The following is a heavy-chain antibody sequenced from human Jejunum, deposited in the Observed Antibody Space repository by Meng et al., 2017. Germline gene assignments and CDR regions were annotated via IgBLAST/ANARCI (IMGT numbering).Heavy chain of an antibody. D-gene: IGHD3-22*01. J-gene: IGHJ4*02. Sequence: GGGWARPGGSWRLSCAASVLRLCDYPMTWFCQVPGKGLEWVSLISGGGNVIYYAESVKGRFTISRDNSKNKLYLQMNSMRADDTAVYYCAKGGYYDGGRLRGFDCWGQGTLVTVSS. CDR2: ISGGGNVI. V-gene: IGHV3-23*01. CDR1: VLRLCDYP. CDR3: AKGGYYDGGRLRGFDC.